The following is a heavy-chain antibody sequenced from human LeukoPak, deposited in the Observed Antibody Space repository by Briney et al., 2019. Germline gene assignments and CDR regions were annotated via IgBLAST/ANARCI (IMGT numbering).Heavy chain of an antibody. CDR2: IYTSGST. D-gene: IGHD4-11*01. CDR3: ASTDYSNYYYYYYMDV. Sequence: SETLSLTCTVSGGSISSYYWSWIRQPAGKGLEWIGRIYTSGSTNYNPSLKSRVTMSVDTSKNQFSLKLSSVTAADTAVYYCASTDYSNYYYYYYMDVWGKGTTVTVSS. CDR1: GGSISSYY. V-gene: IGHV4-4*07. J-gene: IGHJ6*03.